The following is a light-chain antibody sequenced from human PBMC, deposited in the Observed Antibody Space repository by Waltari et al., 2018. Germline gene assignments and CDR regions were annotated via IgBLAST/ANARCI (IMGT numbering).Light chain of an antibody. CDR3: SSYAGSNNV. J-gene: IGLJ1*01. Sequence: QSALTQPPSASGSPGQSVTISCTGTSSDVGGYNYVSWYQQHPGKAPKLMIYGVSKRPSVVPDRFSGSKSGNTASLTVSGLQAEDEADYYCSSYAGSNNVFGTGTKVTVL. CDR1: SSDVGGYNY. CDR2: GVS. V-gene: IGLV2-8*01.